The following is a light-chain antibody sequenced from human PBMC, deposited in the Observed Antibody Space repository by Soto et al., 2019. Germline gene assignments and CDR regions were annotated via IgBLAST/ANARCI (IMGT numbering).Light chain of an antibody. CDR3: QQSYSSPPT. J-gene: IGKJ2*01. CDR2: AAS. V-gene: IGKV1-39*01. CDR1: QSITNY. Sequence: DIQMTQSPSSLSASVRDRVTISCRASQSITNYLNWYQQKPGKAPKLLIYAASTLQSGVPSRFSGSGSGTDFTLTISSLQPEDFATYYCQQSYSSPPTFGQGTNLGIK.